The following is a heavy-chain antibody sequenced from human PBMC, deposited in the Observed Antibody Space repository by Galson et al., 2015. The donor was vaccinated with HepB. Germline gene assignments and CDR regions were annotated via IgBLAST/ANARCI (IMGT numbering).Heavy chain of an antibody. V-gene: IGHV4-34*01. CDR2: TTPSGGT. J-gene: IGHJ6*02. Sequence: SETLSLTCAVYGGSLSGYYWTWIRQPPGKGLEWIGETTPSGGTNTNPSLRSRVTISVDMSKNQLSLRLSSVTAADTAVYYCARGDYSHPEAYYYYGMDVWGQGTTVTVSS. D-gene: IGHD4-11*01. CDR1: GGSLSGYY. CDR3: ARGDYSHPEAYYYYGMDV.